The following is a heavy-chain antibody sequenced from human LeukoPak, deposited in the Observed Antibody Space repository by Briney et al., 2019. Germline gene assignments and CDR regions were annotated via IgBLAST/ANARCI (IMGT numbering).Heavy chain of an antibody. V-gene: IGHV3-23*01. CDR2: ISGSGGST. CDR3: AKASAYGSGSYYY. Sequence: GGSLRLFCAASGFTFSIYAMSWVRQARGKGLEWVSAISGSGGSTYYADSVKGRFTISRDNSKNTLYLQMNSLRAEDTAVYYCAKASAYGSGSYYYWGQGTLSPSPQ. CDR1: GFTFSIYA. J-gene: IGHJ4*02. D-gene: IGHD3-10*01.